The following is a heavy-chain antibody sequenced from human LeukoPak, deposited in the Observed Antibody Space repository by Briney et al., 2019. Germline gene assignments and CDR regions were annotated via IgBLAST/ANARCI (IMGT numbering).Heavy chain of an antibody. CDR3: ARWALYSSSDNEGLDY. Sequence: SETLSLTCAVYGGSFSGYYWSWIRQPPGKGLEWIGEINHSGSTNYNPSLKSRVTISVDTSKNQFSLKLSSVTAADTAVYYCARWALYSSSDNEGLDYWGQGTLVTVSS. V-gene: IGHV4-34*01. D-gene: IGHD6-13*01. J-gene: IGHJ4*02. CDR2: INHSGST. CDR1: GGSFSGYY.